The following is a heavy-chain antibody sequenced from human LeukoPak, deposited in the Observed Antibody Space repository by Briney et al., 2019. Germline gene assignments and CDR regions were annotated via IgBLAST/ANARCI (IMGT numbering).Heavy chain of an antibody. CDR1: GGSISSGGYS. J-gene: IGHJ5*02. CDR2: IYHSGST. CDR3: ARGRPGIVVVPAANWFDP. Sequence: SETLSLTCAVSGGSISSGGYSWSWIRQPPGKGLEWIGYIYHSGSTYYNPSLKSRVTISVDRSKNQFSLKLSSVTAADTAVYYCARGRPGIVVVPAANWFDPWGQGTLVTVSS. D-gene: IGHD2-2*01. V-gene: IGHV4-30-2*01.